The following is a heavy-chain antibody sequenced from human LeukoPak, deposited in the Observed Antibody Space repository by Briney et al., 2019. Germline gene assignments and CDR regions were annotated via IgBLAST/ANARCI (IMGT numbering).Heavy chain of an antibody. CDR2: IYTSGST. V-gene: IGHV4-4*07. Sequence: TSETLSLTCTVSGGSISSYYWSWIRQPAGEGLEWIGRIYTSGSTNYNPSLKSRVTISVDTSKNQFSLKLSSVTAADTAVYYCARGGISGSVGAFDIWSQGTMVTVSS. D-gene: IGHD3-3*02. CDR3: ARGGISGSVGAFDI. CDR1: GGSISSYY. J-gene: IGHJ3*02.